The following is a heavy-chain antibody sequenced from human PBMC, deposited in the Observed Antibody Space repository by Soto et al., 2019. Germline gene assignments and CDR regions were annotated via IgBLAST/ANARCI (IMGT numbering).Heavy chain of an antibody. CDR3: AKLGAFFQALDS. CDR2: IYFAGTT. V-gene: IGHV4-59*08. J-gene: IGHJ5*01. CDR1: GASICSNY. Sequence: SETLSLTCTVSGASICSNYWSWIRLPPGTGLEWIGYIYFAGTTTYNPSLRSRVSMSVDTSANHFSLNLTSVTAADTAIYYCAKLGAFFQALDSWGHGTLVTVSS. D-gene: IGHD3-16*01.